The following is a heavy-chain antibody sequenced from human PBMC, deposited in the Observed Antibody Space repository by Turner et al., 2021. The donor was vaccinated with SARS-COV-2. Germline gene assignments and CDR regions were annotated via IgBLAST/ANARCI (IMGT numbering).Heavy chain of an antibody. CDR2: IYYSGTT. V-gene: IGHV4-39*01. D-gene: IGHD3-10*01. CDR1: GGSISSSSYF. Sequence: QLQLQESGPGLVKPSETLSLTCTVSGGSISSSSYFWGWIRQPPTKELEWIGSIYYSGTTYYNQSRKSRVSLRIDPSKNQFSLNLTSVTAADTALFYCARQAAGQGLDYWGRGILVTVSS. J-gene: IGHJ4*02. CDR3: ARQAAGQGLDY.